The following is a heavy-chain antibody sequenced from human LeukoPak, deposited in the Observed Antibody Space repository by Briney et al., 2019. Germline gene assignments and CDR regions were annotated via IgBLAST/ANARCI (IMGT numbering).Heavy chain of an antibody. V-gene: IGHV4-4*02. CDR3: TRESRPFCPFAF. CDR2: SSHDGTR. J-gene: IGHJ4*02. CDR1: GGSIDITNY. D-gene: IGHD2-2*01. Sequence: AETLSLTCGVSGGSIDITNYWSWVRQAPGKGLEWIGESSHDGTRNYNPSLRSRVAMSFDRANNYFSLSLTAVTAADTALYYCTRESRPFCPFAFWGQGVMVTVS.